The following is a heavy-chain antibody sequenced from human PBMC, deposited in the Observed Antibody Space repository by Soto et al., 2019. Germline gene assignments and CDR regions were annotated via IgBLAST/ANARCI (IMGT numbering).Heavy chain of an antibody. CDR1: GVTFSSYF. J-gene: IGHJ6*03. CDR3: ARGSFYYYMDV. V-gene: IGHV3-23*01. Sequence: GGSLRLSCAASGVTFSSYFMTWVRQAPGKGLDWVSSISRSSGSTYYADSVRGRFTISRDNSKNTLYLQMNSLRAEDTAVYYCARGSFYYYMDVWGKGTTVTVSS. CDR2: ISRSSGST.